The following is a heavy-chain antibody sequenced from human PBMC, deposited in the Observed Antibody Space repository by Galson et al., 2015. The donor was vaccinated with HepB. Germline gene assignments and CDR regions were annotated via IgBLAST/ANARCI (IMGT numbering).Heavy chain of an antibody. CDR3: AKDGFIGARAHFDY. V-gene: IGHV3-30*18. CDR2: ISYDGSNK. Sequence: SLRLSCAASGFTFSSYGMHWVRQAPGKGLEWVAVISYDGSNKYYADSVKGRFTISRDNSKNTLYLQMNSLRAEDTAVYYCAKDGFIGARAHFDYWGQGTLVTVSS. D-gene: IGHD3-16*01. J-gene: IGHJ4*02. CDR1: GFTFSSYG.